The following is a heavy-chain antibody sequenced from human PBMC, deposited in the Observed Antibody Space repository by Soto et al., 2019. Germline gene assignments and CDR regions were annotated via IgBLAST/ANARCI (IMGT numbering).Heavy chain of an antibody. CDR3: AKADTSHLNWFDP. V-gene: IGHV3-23*01. CDR1: GFTFSSYA. CDR2: IGDSGGST. D-gene: IGHD3-3*01. Sequence: PGGSLRLSCAASGFTFSSYAMSWVRQAPGKGLEWVSAIGDSGGSTYYADSVKGRFTISRDNSKNTLYLQMNSLRAEDTAVYYCAKADTSHLNWFDPWGQGTLVTVSS. J-gene: IGHJ5*02.